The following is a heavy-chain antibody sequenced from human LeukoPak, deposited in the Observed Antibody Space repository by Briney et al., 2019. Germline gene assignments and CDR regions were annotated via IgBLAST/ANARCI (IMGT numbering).Heavy chain of an antibody. J-gene: IGHJ6*03. V-gene: IGHV1-18*04. CDR3: AGDPMKGDLSIYYHYYYMDV. CDR1: GYTFTSYY. CDR2: ISAYTGNT. Sequence: ASVKASCKASGYTFTSYYMHWVRQAPGQGLEWMGWISAYTGNTKYAQKFQGRVTMTTDTSTSTSYMELRSLRSDDTAVYYCAGDPMKGDLSIYYHYYYMDVWGKGTTVTVSS. D-gene: IGHD3-16*02.